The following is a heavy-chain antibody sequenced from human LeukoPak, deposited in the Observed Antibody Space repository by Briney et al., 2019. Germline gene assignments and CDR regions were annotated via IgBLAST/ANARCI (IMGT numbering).Heavy chain of an antibody. D-gene: IGHD1-26*01. CDR1: GYTFTGYY. V-gene: IGHV1-2*02. CDR3: ARDSYSGSYYY. J-gene: IGHJ4*02. CDR2: IDPNGGGT. Sequence: ASVKVSCKASGYTFTGYYMHWVRQAPGQGLEWMGWIDPNGGGTNYAQQFQGRVTMTSDTSISTAYMELSSLRSDDTAVYYCARDSYSGSYYYWGQGTLATVSS.